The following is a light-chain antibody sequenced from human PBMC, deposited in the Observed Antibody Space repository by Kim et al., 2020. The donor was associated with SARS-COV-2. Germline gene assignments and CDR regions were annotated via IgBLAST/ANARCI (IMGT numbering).Light chain of an antibody. Sequence: EVVLTQSPGTLSVSPGQRVTLSCRASQSVSSSYLAWYQQKFGQAPRLLIYGASSRAPGIPDRFSGSGSETDFTLTISRLEPEDFAVYYCQHYGSSPTWTFGHGTKVEIK. CDR2: GAS. CDR1: QSVSSSY. J-gene: IGKJ1*01. V-gene: IGKV3-20*01. CDR3: QHYGSSPTWT.